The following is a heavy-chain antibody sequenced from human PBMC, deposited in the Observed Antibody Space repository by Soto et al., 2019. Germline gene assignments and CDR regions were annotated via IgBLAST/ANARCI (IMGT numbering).Heavy chain of an antibody. D-gene: IGHD3-9*01. J-gene: IGHJ4*02. Sequence: PGGSLRLSCEASGFTLNYLWMHCVRQAPGEGLVWVSRINSAGRDISYADSVKGRFTVSRDNSKNTLDLKMSSLRAEDTAVYYCAIQALEASVLSDLLTDLDYWGKGTLVTVSS. CDR3: AIQALEASVLSDLLTDLDY. CDR2: INSAGRDI. V-gene: IGHV3-74*01. CDR1: GFTLNYLW.